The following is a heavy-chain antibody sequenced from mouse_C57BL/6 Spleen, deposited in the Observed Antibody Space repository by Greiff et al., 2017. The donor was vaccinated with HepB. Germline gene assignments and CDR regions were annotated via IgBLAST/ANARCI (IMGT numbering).Heavy chain of an antibody. CDR3: ARGDDYSLDY. CDR1: GYTFTSYW. Sequence: QVQLQQPGAELVRPGTSVKLSCKASGYTFTSYWMHWVKQRPGQVLEWIGVIDPSDSYTNYNQKFKGKATLTVDTSSSTAYMQLSSLTSEDSAVYYCARGDDYSLDYWGQGTSVTVSS. D-gene: IGHD3-3*01. J-gene: IGHJ4*01. V-gene: IGHV1-59*01. CDR2: IDPSDSYT.